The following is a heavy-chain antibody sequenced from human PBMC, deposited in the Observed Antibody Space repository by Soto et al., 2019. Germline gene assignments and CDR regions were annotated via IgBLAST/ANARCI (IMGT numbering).Heavy chain of an antibody. CDR3: AKDGRGTRYSSFYYSYYYMDV. D-gene: IGHD6-13*01. CDR2: ISWNSGSI. Sequence: EVQLVESGGGLVQPGRSLRLSCAASGFTFDDYAMHWVRQAPGKGLEWVSGISWNSGSIGYADSVKGRFTISRDNAKNSLYLQMNSLRAEDTALYYCAKDGRGTRYSSFYYSYYYMDVWGKGTTVTVSS. CDR1: GFTFDDYA. J-gene: IGHJ6*03. V-gene: IGHV3-9*01.